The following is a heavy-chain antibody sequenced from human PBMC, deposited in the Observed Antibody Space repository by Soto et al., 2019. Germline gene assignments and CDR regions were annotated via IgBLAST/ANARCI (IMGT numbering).Heavy chain of an antibody. D-gene: IGHD3-22*01. V-gene: IGHV1-2*02. CDR2: ISPNSGGT. Sequence: ASVKVSCKASGYTFTGYYMHWVRQAPGQGLEWMGWISPNSGGTNYAQKFQGRVTMTRDTSISTAYMELSRLRSDDTAVYYCARGHVPYYYDSSGYYSWGQGTLVTVSS. CDR1: GYTFTGYY. J-gene: IGHJ4*02. CDR3: ARGHVPYYYDSSGYYS.